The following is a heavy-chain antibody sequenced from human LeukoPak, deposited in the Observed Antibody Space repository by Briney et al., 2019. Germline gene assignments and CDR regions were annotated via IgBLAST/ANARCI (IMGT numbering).Heavy chain of an antibody. V-gene: IGHV6-1*01. CDR3: ARIILGTMVRGVTPFGP. CDR2: TYYRSKWYN. D-gene: IGHD3-10*01. Sequence: SQTLSLTCAISGDSVSSNSPAWNWLRQSPSRGLEWLGRTYYRSKWYNDYAVSAKSRITINADTSKNQFSLQLNSVTPEDTAVYYCARIILGTMVRGVTPFGPWGQGTLVTVSS. CDR1: GDSVSSNSPA. J-gene: IGHJ5*02.